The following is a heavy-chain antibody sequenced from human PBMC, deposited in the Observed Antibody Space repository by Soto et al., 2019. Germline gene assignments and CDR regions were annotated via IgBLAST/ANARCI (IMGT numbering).Heavy chain of an antibody. D-gene: IGHD5-12*01. CDR3: ATRSYSGYDWGIDY. V-gene: IGHV3-33*01. Sequence: QVQLVESGGGVVQPGRSLRLSCAASGFTFSTDGMHWVRQAPGKGLEWVAVIWYDGSNKYYTDSVKGRFTISRDNSKNTLYLQMNSLRAEDTAMYYCATRSYSGYDWGIDYWGQGTLVTVSS. J-gene: IGHJ4*02. CDR1: GFTFSTDG. CDR2: IWYDGSNK.